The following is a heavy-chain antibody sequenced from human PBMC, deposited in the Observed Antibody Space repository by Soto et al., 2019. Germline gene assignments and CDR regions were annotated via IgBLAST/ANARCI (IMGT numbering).Heavy chain of an antibody. Sequence: VASVKVSCKVSGYTLTELSMHWVRQAPGKGLEWMGGFDPEDGETIYAQKFQGRVTMTEDTSTDTAYMELSSLRSEDTAVYYCATTLSPYYYDSSGPAFDYWGQGTLVTVSS. CDR2: FDPEDGET. CDR1: GYTLTELS. V-gene: IGHV1-24*01. CDR3: ATTLSPYYYDSSGPAFDY. J-gene: IGHJ4*02. D-gene: IGHD3-22*01.